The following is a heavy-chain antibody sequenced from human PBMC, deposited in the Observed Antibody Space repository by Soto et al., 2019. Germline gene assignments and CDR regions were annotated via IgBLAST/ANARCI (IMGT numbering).Heavy chain of an antibody. V-gene: IGHV3-33*01. J-gene: IGHJ4*02. CDR1: GFSFSSYG. CDR3: ARDDIFRFDY. CDR2: ISYDGSNK. Sequence: PGGSLRLSCAASGFSFSSYGMHWVRQAPGKGLEWVAIISYDGSNKNYGDSVKGRFTISRDTPKNTLYLQMNSLRAEDTAVYYCARDDIFRFDYWGQGTLVTVSS. D-gene: IGHD2-21*01.